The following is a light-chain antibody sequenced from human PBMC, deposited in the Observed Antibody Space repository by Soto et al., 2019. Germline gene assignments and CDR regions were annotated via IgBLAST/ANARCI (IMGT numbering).Light chain of an antibody. V-gene: IGKV3-15*01. CDR2: GAS. CDR1: QSVSSY. Sequence: EIVMTQSPAALSVSPGERATLFCRASQSVSSYLAWYQQKPGQAPRLLIYGASTRATGIPARFSGSGSGTEFTLCIRCLHSEDFAIYYCQQYNNWPLTFGGGTKVEFK. J-gene: IGKJ4*01. CDR3: QQYNNWPLT.